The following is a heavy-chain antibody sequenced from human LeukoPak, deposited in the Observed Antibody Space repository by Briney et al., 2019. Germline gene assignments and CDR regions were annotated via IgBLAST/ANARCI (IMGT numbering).Heavy chain of an antibody. CDR2: VYYSGST. CDR1: GGSISTYY. D-gene: IGHD3-3*01. Sequence: SETLSLTCTVSGGSISTYYRSWIRQAPGKGLEWIGYVYYSGSTGYDPSLKSRVTISVDTSKNQFSLKMNSVTAADTAVYYCARGSDFWSGYSFDNWGQGTLVTVSS. CDR3: ARGSDFWSGYSFDN. J-gene: IGHJ4*02. V-gene: IGHV4-59*01.